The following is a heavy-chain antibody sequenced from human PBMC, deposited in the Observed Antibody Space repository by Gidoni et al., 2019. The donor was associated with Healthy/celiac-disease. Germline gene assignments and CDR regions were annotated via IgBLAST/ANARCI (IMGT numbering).Heavy chain of an antibody. D-gene: IGHD2-21*02. CDR1: GGSISRSSYY. Sequence: QLQLQDSGPGLVKPSETLSLTCTVSGGSISRSSYYWGWLRQPPGKGLEWIGSIYYSGSTYYNPSLKSRVTISVDTSKNQFSLKLSSVTAADTAVYYCASPCGGDCLDDAFDIWGQGTMVTVSS. J-gene: IGHJ3*02. CDR2: IYYSGST. V-gene: IGHV4-39*01. CDR3: ASPCGGDCLDDAFDI.